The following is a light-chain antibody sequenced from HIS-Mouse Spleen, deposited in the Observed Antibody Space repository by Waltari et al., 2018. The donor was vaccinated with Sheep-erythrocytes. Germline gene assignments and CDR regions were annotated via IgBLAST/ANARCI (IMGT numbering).Light chain of an antibody. J-gene: IGKJ4*01. CDR3: QQHSSTPPT. Sequence: DIQMTQSPSSLSASVGDRVTIPCRASQRISSYLNWYQQKPGKAPKLLIYAASSLQSGVPSRFSGSGSGTDFTLTISSLQPEDFATYYCQQHSSTPPTFGGGTKVEIK. CDR2: AAS. V-gene: IGKV1-39*01. CDR1: QRISSY.